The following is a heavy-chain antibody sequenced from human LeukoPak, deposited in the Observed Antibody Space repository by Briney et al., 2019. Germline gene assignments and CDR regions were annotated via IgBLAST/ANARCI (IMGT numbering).Heavy chain of an antibody. CDR1: GGTFSSYA. D-gene: IGHD1-26*01. Sequence: GASVKVSCKASGGTFSSYAISWVRQAPGQGLEWMGRIIPILGIANYAQKFQGRVTITADKSTSTAYMELSSLRSEDTAVYYCARDLVEMGAAFDYWGQGILVTVSS. V-gene: IGHV1-69*04. CDR2: IIPILGIA. CDR3: ARDLVEMGAAFDY. J-gene: IGHJ4*02.